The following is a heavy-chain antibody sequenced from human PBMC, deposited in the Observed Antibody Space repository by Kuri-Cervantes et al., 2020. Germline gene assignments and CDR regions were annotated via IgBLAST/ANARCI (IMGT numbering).Heavy chain of an antibody. D-gene: IGHD3-10*01. CDR1: GYTFTSYY. CDR2: INPSGGST. V-gene: IGHV1-46*01. J-gene: IGHJ6*02. Sequence: ASVKVSCKPSGYTFTSYYMHWVRQAPGQGREWMGIINPSGGSTSYAQKFQGRVTMTRDTSTSTVYMELSSLRSEDTAVYYRAKEILLWFGDGRDGMDVWGQGTTVTVSS. CDR3: AKEILLWFGDGRDGMDV.